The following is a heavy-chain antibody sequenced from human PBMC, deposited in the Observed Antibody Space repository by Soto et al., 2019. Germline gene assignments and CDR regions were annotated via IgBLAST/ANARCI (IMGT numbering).Heavy chain of an antibody. J-gene: IGHJ4*02. Sequence: SVKVSCKASGGTFSSYAISWVRQAPGQGLEWMGGIIPIFGTANYAQKFQGRVTITADKSTSTAYMELSSLRPEDTAVYYCARAYCGGDCYPDYWGQGTLVTVSS. CDR1: GGTFSSYA. CDR2: IIPIFGTA. CDR3: ARAYCGGDCYPDY. V-gene: IGHV1-69*06. D-gene: IGHD2-21*02.